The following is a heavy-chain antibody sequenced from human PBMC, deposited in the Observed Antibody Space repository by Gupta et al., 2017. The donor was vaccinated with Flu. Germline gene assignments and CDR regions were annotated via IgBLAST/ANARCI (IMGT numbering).Heavy chain of an antibody. CDR3: ARGYCGGGTCYVYF. J-gene: IGHJ4*02. V-gene: IGHV4-4*07. D-gene: IGHD2-15*01. CDR2: FYTSGST. Sequence: GKGLEWIGRFYTSGSTIYNPSLKSRVTMSVDTSKNQFSLKLSSVTAADTAVYYCARGYCGGGTCYVYFWGQGTLVTVSS.